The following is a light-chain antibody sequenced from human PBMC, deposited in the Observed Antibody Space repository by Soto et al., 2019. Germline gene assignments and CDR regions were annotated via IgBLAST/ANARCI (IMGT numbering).Light chain of an antibody. CDR1: SSDVGGYNY. J-gene: IGLJ1*01. CDR3: SSYTSGSTLYV. V-gene: IGLV2-14*01. Sequence: QSVLTQPASVSGSPGQSITISCTGTSSDVGGYNYVCWYQQHPGKAPKLMIYEVSNRPSGVSTRFSGSKSGNTASLTISGLQAEDEADYYCSSYTSGSTLYVFGTGTKVTAL. CDR2: EVS.